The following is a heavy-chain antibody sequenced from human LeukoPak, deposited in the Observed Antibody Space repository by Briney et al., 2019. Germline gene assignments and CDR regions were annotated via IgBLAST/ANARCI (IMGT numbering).Heavy chain of an antibody. D-gene: IGHD3-9*01. CDR2: ISSSSRYI. J-gene: IGHJ5*02. V-gene: IGHV3-21*01. CDR3: ASSCDIYGGWTRPWFDP. CDR1: GFTFSSYS. Sequence: GGSLRLSCAASGFTFSSYSMNWVRQAPGKGLEWGSSISSSSRYIYYADSVKGRFNISIDNANNPLYLQMNSLTAEDTAVYYCASSCDIYGGWTRPWFDPWGQGTLVTVSP.